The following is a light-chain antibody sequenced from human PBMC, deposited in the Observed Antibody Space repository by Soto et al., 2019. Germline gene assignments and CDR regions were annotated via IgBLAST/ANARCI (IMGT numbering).Light chain of an antibody. CDR2: YNN. V-gene: IGLV1-44*01. Sequence: QPVLTQPPSASGTPGQRVTISCSGSSSNIGSNTANWYQRLPGTAPKLLIYYNNQRPSGVPDRFSGSKSGTSASLAISGLQSEDEADYFCAAWDDSLSHWVFGGGTKLTVL. CDR3: AAWDDSLSHWV. CDR1: SSNIGSNT. J-gene: IGLJ3*02.